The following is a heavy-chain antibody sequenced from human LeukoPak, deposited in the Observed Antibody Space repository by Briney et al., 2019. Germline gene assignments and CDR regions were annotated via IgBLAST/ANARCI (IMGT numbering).Heavy chain of an antibody. Sequence: GGSLRLSCAASGFTFRSYAMSWVRQAPGKGLEWVSVISGSGGSTSYADSVKGRFTISRDNSKNTLYLQMNSLRAEDTAVYYCVREDTPATANYWGQGTLVTISS. D-gene: IGHD2-21*02. CDR1: GFTFRSYA. J-gene: IGHJ4*02. V-gene: IGHV3-23*01. CDR3: VREDTPATANY. CDR2: ISGSGGST.